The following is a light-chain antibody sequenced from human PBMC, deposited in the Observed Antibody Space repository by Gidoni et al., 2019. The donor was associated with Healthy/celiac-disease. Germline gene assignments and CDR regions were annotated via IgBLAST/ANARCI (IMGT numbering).Light chain of an antibody. V-gene: IGKV3-11*01. CDR1: QSVRSY. J-gene: IGKJ4*01. CDR3: QQRSNWHLT. CDR2: DAS. Sequence: EIVFTHSPATLSLSPGERATLSCRASQSVRSYLAWYQQKPGQAHRLLIYDASNRATGIPARFSGSGSGTDFTLTIRSLEPEDFAVYYCQQRSNWHLTFGGGTKVEIK.